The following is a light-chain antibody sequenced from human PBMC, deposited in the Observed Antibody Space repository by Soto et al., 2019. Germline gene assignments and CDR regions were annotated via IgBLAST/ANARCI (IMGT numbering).Light chain of an antibody. Sequence: DIVMTQTPLSSPVTLGQPASISCRSRQGLVHSDGNTDLSWLQQRPGQPPRLLIYEISNRFSGVPDRFSGSGAGTDFTLKISRVEAEDVGIYYCMQATQFPYTFGQGTKLEIK. CDR2: EIS. CDR3: MQATQFPYT. CDR1: QGLVHSDGNTD. V-gene: IGKV2-24*01. J-gene: IGKJ2*01.